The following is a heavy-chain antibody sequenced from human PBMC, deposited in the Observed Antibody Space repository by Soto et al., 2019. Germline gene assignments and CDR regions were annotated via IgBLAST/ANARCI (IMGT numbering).Heavy chain of an antibody. Sequence: GGSLRLSCAASGFTFSSYAMSWVRQAPGKGLEWVSAISGSGGSTYYADSVKGRFTISRDNSKNTLYLQMNSLRAEDTAVYYCAKEPYYDILTGYFRPAPYFHYWGQGTLVTVSS. J-gene: IGHJ4*02. CDR3: AKEPYYDILTGYFRPAPYFHY. CDR2: ISGSGGST. D-gene: IGHD3-9*01. V-gene: IGHV3-23*01. CDR1: GFTFSSYA.